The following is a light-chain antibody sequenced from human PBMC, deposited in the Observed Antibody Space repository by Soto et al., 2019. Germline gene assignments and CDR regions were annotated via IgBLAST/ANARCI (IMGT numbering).Light chain of an antibody. V-gene: IGLV2-23*01. CDR3: CSYAGSSTLDVV. Sequence: QSALTQPASVSGSPGQSITISCTGTSSDVGSYNLVSWYQQHPGKAPKLMIYEGSKRPSGVSNRFSGSKSGNTAYLTISGLQAEDEADYYCCSYAGSSTLDVVFGGGTKVTVL. CDR1: SSDVGSYNL. J-gene: IGLJ2*01. CDR2: EGS.